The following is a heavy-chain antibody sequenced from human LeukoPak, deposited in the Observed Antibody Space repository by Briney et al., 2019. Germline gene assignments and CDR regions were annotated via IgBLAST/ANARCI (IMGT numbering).Heavy chain of an antibody. V-gene: IGHV3-48*02. J-gene: IGHJ4*02. CDR1: GFTFSSYT. CDR3: ARRHSSGWYCFDY. Sequence: PGGSLRLSCAASGFTFSSYTMSWVRQAPGKGLEWVSYITSTSSGIFYAGSVKGRFTISRDNAKNSVFLQMNSLRDEDTAVYYCARRHSSGWYCFDYWGQGTLVTVSS. CDR2: ITSTSSGI. D-gene: IGHD6-19*01.